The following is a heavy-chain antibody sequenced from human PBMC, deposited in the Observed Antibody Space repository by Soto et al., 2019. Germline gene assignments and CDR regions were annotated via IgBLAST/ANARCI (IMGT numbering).Heavy chain of an antibody. CDR2: IYYSGST. J-gene: IGHJ5*02. V-gene: IGHV4-31*03. D-gene: IGHD6-13*01. CDR3: ARDNSSSSGFDP. Sequence: SETLSLTCTVSGGSISSGGYYWSWIRQHPGKGLEWIGYIYYSGSTYYNPSLKSRVTISVDTSKNQFSLKLSSVTAADTAVYYCARDNSSSSGFDPWGQGTLVTVSS. CDR1: GGSISSGGYY.